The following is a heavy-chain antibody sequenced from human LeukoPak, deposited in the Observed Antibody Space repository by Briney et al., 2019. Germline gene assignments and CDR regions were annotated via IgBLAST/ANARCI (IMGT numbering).Heavy chain of an antibody. D-gene: IGHD6-13*01. CDR2: ISPSGAST. CDR1: GYTFTSNY. J-gene: IGHJ3*02. V-gene: IGHV1-46*01. Sequence: ASVKVSCKSFGYTFTSNYMHWVRQAPGQGPEWMGVISPSGASTTYAQTFQGRVTLTRDMSTSTDYLELSSLRSEDTAVYYCARPIAVNGAFDIWGQGTMVTVSS. CDR3: ARPIAVNGAFDI.